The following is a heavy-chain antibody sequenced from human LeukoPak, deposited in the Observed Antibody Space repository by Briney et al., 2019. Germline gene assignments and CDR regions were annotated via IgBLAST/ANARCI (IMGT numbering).Heavy chain of an antibody. V-gene: IGHV4-59*08. Sequence: PSETLSLTCTVSGGSICSYYWSWIRQPPGKGLEWIGYIYYSGSTNYNPSLKSRVTISVNTSKNQFSLKLSSVTAADTAVYYCARGVSYYDSSGYYNEYFQHWGQGTLVTVSS. CDR1: GGSICSYY. CDR2: IYYSGST. D-gene: IGHD3-22*01. J-gene: IGHJ1*01. CDR3: ARGVSYYDSSGYYNEYFQH.